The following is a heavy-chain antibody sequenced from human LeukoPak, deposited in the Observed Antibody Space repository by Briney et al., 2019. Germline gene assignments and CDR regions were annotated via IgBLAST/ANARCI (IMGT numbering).Heavy chain of an antibody. CDR2: INHSGST. Sequence: KPSETLSLTCAVYGGSFSGYYWSWIRQPPGKGLEWIGEINHSGSTNYNPSLKSRVTISVDTSKNQFSLKLSSVTAADTAVYYCARGINGGMVTATTFDYWGQGTLVTVSS. V-gene: IGHV4-34*01. CDR1: GGSFSGYY. D-gene: IGHD2-21*02. CDR3: ARGINGGMVTATTFDY. J-gene: IGHJ4*02.